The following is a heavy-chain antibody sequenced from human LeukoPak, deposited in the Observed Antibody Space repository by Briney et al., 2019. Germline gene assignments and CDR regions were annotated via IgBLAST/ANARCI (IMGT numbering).Heavy chain of an antibody. CDR3: ARDTLIAAPKTGTVTRIGWFDT. J-gene: IGHJ5*02. CDR1: GFTFSNYG. V-gene: IGHV3-33*01. D-gene: IGHD6-13*01. CDR2: IWYDGGYK. Sequence: GGSLRLSCAASGFTFSNYGMHWVRQAPGKGLEWVAVIWYDGGYKSYGDSVKGRFTISRDNSKNTLFLQMNSLRADDTAVYYCARDTLIAAPKTGTVTRIGWFDTWGQGTLVTVSS.